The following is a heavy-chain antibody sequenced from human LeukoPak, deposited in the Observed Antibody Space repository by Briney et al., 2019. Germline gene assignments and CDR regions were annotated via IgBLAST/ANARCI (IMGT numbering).Heavy chain of an antibody. CDR1: GFTFSSYA. D-gene: IGHD4-17*01. Sequence: GGSLRLSCAASGFTFSSYAMNWVRQAPGKGLEWVSYIRSSSSTIYYAESVKGRFTISRDNAKNSLYLQMNSLRAEDTAVYYCAREFDYEYYYYMDVWGKGTTVTVSS. CDR3: AREFDYEYYYYMDV. V-gene: IGHV3-48*01. J-gene: IGHJ6*03. CDR2: IRSSSSTI.